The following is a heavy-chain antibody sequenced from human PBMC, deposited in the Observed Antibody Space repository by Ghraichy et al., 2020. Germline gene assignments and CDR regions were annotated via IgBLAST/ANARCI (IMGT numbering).Heavy chain of an antibody. V-gene: IGHV3-66*01. CDR1: GFTVSSNY. J-gene: IGHJ3*02. Sequence: GVLRLSCAASGFTVSSNYMSWVRQAPGKGLEWVSVIYSGGSTYYADSVKGRFTISRDNSKNTLYLQMNSLRAEDTAVYYCARAGIAAAGYAFDIWGQGTMVTVSS. D-gene: IGHD6-13*01. CDR3: ARAGIAAAGYAFDI. CDR2: IYSGGST.